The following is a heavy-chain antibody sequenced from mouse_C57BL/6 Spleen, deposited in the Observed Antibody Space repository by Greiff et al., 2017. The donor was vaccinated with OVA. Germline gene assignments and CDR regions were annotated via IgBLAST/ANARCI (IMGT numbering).Heavy chain of an antibody. J-gene: IGHJ2*01. V-gene: IGHV1-50*01. CDR2: IDPSDSYT. CDR1: GYTFTSYW. Sequence: VQLQQPGAELVKPGASVKLSCKASGYTFTSYWMQWVKQRPGQGLEWIGEIDPSDSYTNSNQKFKGKATLTVDTSSSTAYMQLSSVTSEGSALYYSARRGEDYWGQGTTLTVSS. CDR3: ARRGEDY.